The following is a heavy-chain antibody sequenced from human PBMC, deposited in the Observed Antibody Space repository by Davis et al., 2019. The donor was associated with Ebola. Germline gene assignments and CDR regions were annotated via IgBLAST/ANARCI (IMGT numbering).Heavy chain of an antibody. CDR3: ARDRGVRGVIKDPFDY. CDR2: IYPGDSDT. CDR1: GYSFTSYW. J-gene: IGHJ4*02. V-gene: IGHV5-51*01. D-gene: IGHD3-10*01. Sequence: GESLKISCKGSGYSFTSYWIGWVRQMPGKGLEWMGIIYPGDSDTRYSPSFQGQVTISADKSISTAYLQWSSLKASDTAMYYCARDRGVRGVIKDPFDYWGQGTLVTVSS.